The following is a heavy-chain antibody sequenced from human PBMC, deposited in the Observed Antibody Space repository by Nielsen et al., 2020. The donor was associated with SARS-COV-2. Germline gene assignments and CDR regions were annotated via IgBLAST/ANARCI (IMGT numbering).Heavy chain of an antibody. D-gene: IGHD3-22*01. CDR1: GYSSTSYW. Sequence: VESLKISCKGSGYSSTSYWIRWARQMPGKGLEWMGRIDPSDSYTNYSPSFQGHVTISADKSIITAYLQWSSLKASDTAMYYCARHYYDSRGYYYYYYYYGMDVWGQGTTVTVSS. CDR2: IDPSDSYT. CDR3: ARHYYDSRGYYYYYYYYGMDV. J-gene: IGHJ6*02. V-gene: IGHV5-10-1*01.